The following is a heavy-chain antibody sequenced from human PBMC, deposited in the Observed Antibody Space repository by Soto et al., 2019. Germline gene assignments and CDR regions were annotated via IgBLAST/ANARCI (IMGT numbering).Heavy chain of an antibody. CDR3: ARERSTRWLHQPHWYFDL. D-gene: IGHD5-12*01. Sequence: QVQLVESGGGVVQPGRSLRLSCAASGFTFSSYAMHWVRQAPGKGLEWVAVISYDGSNKYYADSVKGRVTISRDNSKNTLYLQMNSLRAEDTAVYYCARERSTRWLHQPHWYFDLWGRGTRVTVSS. CDR1: GFTFSSYA. CDR2: ISYDGSNK. J-gene: IGHJ2*01. V-gene: IGHV3-30-3*01.